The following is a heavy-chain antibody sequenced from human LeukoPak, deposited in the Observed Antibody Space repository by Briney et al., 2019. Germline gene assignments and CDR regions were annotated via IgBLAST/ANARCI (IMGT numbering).Heavy chain of an antibody. Sequence: ASVKVSCKASGGTFISYAISWVRQAPGQGLEWMGRINPNSGGTNFAQKFQGRVTMNRDTSIRTAYMELSRLRSDDTAVYYCARDQDSGSYSTYSYYYGMDVWGQGTTVTVSS. CDR2: INPNSGGT. CDR3: ARDQDSGSYSTYSYYYGMDV. D-gene: IGHD1-26*01. V-gene: IGHV1-2*06. J-gene: IGHJ6*02. CDR1: GGTFISYA.